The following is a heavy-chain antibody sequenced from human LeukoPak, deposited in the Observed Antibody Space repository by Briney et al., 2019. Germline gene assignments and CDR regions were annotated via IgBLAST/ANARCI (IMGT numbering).Heavy chain of an antibody. Sequence: ASVKVSCKASGYTFTGYYMHWVRQAPGQGLEWMGRINPNSGGTNYAQKFQGRVTMTRDTSISTAYMELSRLRSDDTAVYYCARDRPVLLWFGEPGPLDAFDIWGQGTMVTVSS. J-gene: IGHJ3*02. CDR1: GYTFTGYY. V-gene: IGHV1-2*06. CDR3: ARDRPVLLWFGEPGPLDAFDI. CDR2: INPNSGGT. D-gene: IGHD3-10*01.